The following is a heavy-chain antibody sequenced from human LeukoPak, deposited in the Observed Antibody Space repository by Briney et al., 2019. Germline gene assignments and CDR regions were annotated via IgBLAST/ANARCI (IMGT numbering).Heavy chain of an antibody. CDR3: ARDRRYSYGSDAFDI. CDR1: GGSISSYY. Sequence: SETLSLTCTVSGGSISSYYWSWIRQPAGKGLEWIGRIYTSGSTNYNPSLKSRVTMSVDTSKNQFSLKLSSVTVADTAVYYCARDRRYSYGSDAFDIWGQGTMVTVSS. V-gene: IGHV4-4*07. D-gene: IGHD5-18*01. J-gene: IGHJ3*02. CDR2: IYTSGST.